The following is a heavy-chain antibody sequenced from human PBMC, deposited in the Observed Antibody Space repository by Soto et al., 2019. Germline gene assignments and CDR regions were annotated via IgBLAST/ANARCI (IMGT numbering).Heavy chain of an antibody. CDR2: ISGSGGST. D-gene: IGHD3-22*01. J-gene: IGHJ4*02. V-gene: IGHV3-23*01. CDR1: GFTFSSYA. CDR3: TTARTTMIGVVIDY. Sequence: GGSLRLSCAASGFTFSSYAMSWVRQAPGKGLEWVSAISGSGGSTYYADSVKGRFTISRDNSKNTLYLQMKSLQTGDTGVYYCTTARTTMIGVVIDYWGQGIPVTVSS.